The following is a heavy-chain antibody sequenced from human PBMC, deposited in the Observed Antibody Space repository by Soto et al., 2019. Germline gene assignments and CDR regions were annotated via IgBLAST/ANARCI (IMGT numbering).Heavy chain of an antibody. Sequence: QVQLVESGGGVVQPGRSLRLSCAASGFTFSSYGMHWVRQAPGKGLEWVAVIWYDGSNKYYADSVKGRFTISRDNSKNTLYLQMNSLKAEDTGAYYCARDLGGGVFWFDPWGQGTLVTVSS. V-gene: IGHV3-33*01. J-gene: IGHJ5*02. D-gene: IGHD2-8*01. CDR1: GFTFSSYG. CDR3: ARDLGGGVFWFDP. CDR2: IWYDGSNK.